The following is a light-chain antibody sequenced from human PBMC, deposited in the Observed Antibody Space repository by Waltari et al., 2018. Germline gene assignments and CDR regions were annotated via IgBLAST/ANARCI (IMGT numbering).Light chain of an antibody. V-gene: IGKV1-16*02. J-gene: IGKJ4*01. Sequence: DIQMTQSPSSLSASVGDRVTITCRASQGIRNSLAWVQQKPGEAPKSLIYAASRLHSGVPSKFSGSGSETDFTLTISSLQPEDFATYYCLQYKNYPLTFGGGTKVEIK. CDR1: QGIRNS. CDR2: AAS. CDR3: LQYKNYPLT.